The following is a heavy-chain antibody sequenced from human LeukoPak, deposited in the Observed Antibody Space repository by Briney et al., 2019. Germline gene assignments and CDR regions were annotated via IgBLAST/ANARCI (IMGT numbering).Heavy chain of an antibody. D-gene: IGHD3-9*01. Sequence: PSETLSLTCAVYGGSFSGYYWSWIRQPPGKGLEWIGEINHSGSTSYNPSLKSRVTISVDTSKNQFSLKLSSVTAADTAVYYCARVRMYYDILTGYSPYYYFDYWGQGTLVTVSS. V-gene: IGHV4-34*01. CDR3: ARVRMYYDILTGYSPYYYFDY. CDR1: GGSFSGYY. J-gene: IGHJ4*02. CDR2: INHSGST.